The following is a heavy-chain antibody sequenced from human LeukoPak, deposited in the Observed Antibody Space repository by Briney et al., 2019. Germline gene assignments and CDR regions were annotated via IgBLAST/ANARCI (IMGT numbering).Heavy chain of an antibody. V-gene: IGHV1-2*02. CDR2: INPNSGGT. Sequence: ASVKVSCKASGYTFTGYYMHWVRQAPGQGLELMGWINPNSGGTNYAQKFQGRVTMTRDTSISTAYMELSSLRSEDTAVYYCARVGAYCSSTSCPYYFDYWGQGTLVTVSS. D-gene: IGHD2-2*01. J-gene: IGHJ4*02. CDR3: ARVGAYCSSTSCPYYFDY. CDR1: GYTFTGYY.